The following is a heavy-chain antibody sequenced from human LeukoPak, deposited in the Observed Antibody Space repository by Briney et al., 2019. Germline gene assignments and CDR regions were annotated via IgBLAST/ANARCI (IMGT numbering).Heavy chain of an antibody. J-gene: IGHJ6*03. D-gene: IGHD3-22*01. CDR2: INSDGSST. CDR1: GFTFSSYW. Sequence: GGSLRLSCAASGFTFSSYWMHWVRQAPGKGLVWVSRINSDGSSTSYADSVKGRFTISRDNAKNTLYLQMNSLRAEDTAVYYCARPPGDSSGYYYYYYYYMDVWGKGTTVTVSS. CDR3: ARPPGDSSGYYYYYYYYMDV. V-gene: IGHV3-74*01.